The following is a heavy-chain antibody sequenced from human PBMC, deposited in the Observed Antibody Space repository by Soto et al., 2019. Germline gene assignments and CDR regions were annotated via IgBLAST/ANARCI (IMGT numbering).Heavy chain of an antibody. J-gene: IGHJ4*02. CDR1: GYSFTNYW. V-gene: IGHV5-51*01. CDR3: ARHLYDHLDY. D-gene: IGHD3-16*01. CDR2: IYPGDSDT. Sequence: GESLKISCKGSGYSFTNYWIGWVRQMPGKGLEWMGIIYPGDSDTRYSPSFQGQVTISVDRSMNTAYLQWSSLKASDTAMYYCARHLYDHLDYWGQGTLVTVSS.